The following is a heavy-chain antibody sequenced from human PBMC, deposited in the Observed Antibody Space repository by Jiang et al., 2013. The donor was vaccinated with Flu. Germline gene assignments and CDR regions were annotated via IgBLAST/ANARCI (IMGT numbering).Heavy chain of an antibody. CDR3: ARFICSSTSCYHGNAFDI. CDR1: GGTFSSYA. Sequence: CKASGGTFSSYAISWVRQAPGQGLEWMGGIIPIFGTANYAQKFQGRVTITADESTSTAYMELSSLRSEDTAVYYCARFICSSTSCYHGNAFDIWGQGTMVTVSS. CDR2: IIPIFGTA. J-gene: IGHJ3*02. D-gene: IGHD2-2*01. V-gene: IGHV1-69*01.